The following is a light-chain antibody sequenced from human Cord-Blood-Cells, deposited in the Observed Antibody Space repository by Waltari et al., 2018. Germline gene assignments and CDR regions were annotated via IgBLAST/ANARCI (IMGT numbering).Light chain of an antibody. CDR1: SLNSYY. V-gene: IGLV3-19*01. Sequence: SSELTQDPAVSVALGQTVRITCHEDSLNSYYASWYQQKPGQAPVLVIYGKNNRPSGIPDRFSGSSSGNTASLTITGAQAEDEADYYCNSRDSSGTVVFGGGTKLTVL. CDR3: NSRDSSGTVV. CDR2: GKN. J-gene: IGLJ2*01.